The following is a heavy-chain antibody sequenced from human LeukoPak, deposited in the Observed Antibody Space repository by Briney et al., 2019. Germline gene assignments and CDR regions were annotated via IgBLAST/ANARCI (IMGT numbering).Heavy chain of an antibody. D-gene: IGHD3-10*01. V-gene: IGHV3-66*01. Sequence: GGSLRLSCAASGFTVSNNYMNWVRQAPGKGLEWVSLIYSGGDTHYADSVKGRFTISRDNAKNSLYLQMNSLRAEDTAVYYCASGGPGFGELLDYWGQGTLVTVSS. CDR1: GFTVSNNY. CDR3: ASGGPGFGELLDY. J-gene: IGHJ4*02. CDR2: IYSGGDT.